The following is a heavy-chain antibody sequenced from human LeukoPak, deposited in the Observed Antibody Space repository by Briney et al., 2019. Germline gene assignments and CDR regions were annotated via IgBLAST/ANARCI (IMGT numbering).Heavy chain of an antibody. D-gene: IGHD6-25*01. Sequence: GSLRLSCVASGFAFNIYSMNWVRQAPGKGLEWVSYIKYDSSTIYYGDSVKGRFTISRDNSKNMVYLQMSSLRGEDTAVYYCAKPGGPGIAARGAFDTWGQGTMVTVSS. CDR3: AKPGGPGIAARGAFDT. V-gene: IGHV3-48*01. CDR1: GFAFNIYS. CDR2: IKYDSSTI. J-gene: IGHJ3*02.